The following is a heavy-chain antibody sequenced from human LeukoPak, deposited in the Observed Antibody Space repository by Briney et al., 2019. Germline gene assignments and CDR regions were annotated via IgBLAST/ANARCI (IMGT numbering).Heavy chain of an antibody. CDR3: ARDRADYYYYGMDV. J-gene: IGHJ6*02. D-gene: IGHD3-10*01. Sequence: PSETLSLTCTVTGGSISSGDYYWRWIRQPPGTGLEWIGYIYYSGSTYYNPSLKSRVTISVDTSKNQFSLKLSSVTAADTAVYYCARDRADYYYYGMDVWGQGTTVTVSS. CDR2: IYYSGST. CDR1: GGSISSGDYY. V-gene: IGHV4-30-4*01.